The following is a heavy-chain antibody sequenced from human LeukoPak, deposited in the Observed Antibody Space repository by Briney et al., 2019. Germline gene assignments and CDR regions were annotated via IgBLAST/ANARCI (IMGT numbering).Heavy chain of an antibody. D-gene: IGHD5-18*01. CDR3: ARSNGGYSYDYIGYYYYGMDV. J-gene: IGHJ6*02. CDR1: GFTFCDFY. CDR2: ITSSSSTI. Sequence: GGSLRLSCAASGFTFCDFYMRWLRPAPGKGREGVSYITSSSSTIYYAAAVEGRFTISRDNAKNSLYLPMNSLGAEDTAVYYSARSNGGYSYDYIGYYYYGMDVWGQGTTVTVSS. V-gene: IGHV3-11*01.